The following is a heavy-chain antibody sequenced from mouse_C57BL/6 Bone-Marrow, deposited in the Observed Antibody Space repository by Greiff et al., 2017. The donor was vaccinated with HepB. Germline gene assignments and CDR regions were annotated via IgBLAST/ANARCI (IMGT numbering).Heavy chain of an antibody. CDR2: TFYSGIT. CDR1: GFSINSDCY. Sequence: EVKLQESGPSLVRPSQTLSLTCTVTGFSINSDCYWIWIRQFPGNKLEYIGYTFYSGITYYNPSLESRTYITRDTSKNQFSLKLSSVTTEDTATYYCARDRYYGSSFRYFDVWGTGTTVTVSS. J-gene: IGHJ1*03. CDR3: ARDRYYGSSFRYFDV. D-gene: IGHD1-1*01. V-gene: IGHV3-3*01.